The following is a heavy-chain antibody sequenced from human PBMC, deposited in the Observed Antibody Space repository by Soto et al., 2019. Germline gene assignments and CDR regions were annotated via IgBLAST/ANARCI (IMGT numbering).Heavy chain of an antibody. J-gene: IGHJ5*02. CDR3: ARDILRYFDWPEEWFDP. Sequence: GASLKVSCNDSGYTCSSYGISWVRQAPGQGLEWMGWISAYNGNTNYAQKLQGRVTMTTDTSTRTAYMELRSLRSDDTAVYYCARDILRYFDWPEEWFDPWGQGTLATVSS. D-gene: IGHD3-9*01. CDR1: GYTCSSYG. V-gene: IGHV1-18*01. CDR2: ISAYNGNT.